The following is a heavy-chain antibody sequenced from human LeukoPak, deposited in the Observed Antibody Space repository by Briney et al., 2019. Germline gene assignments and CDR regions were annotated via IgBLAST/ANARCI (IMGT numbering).Heavy chain of an antibody. Sequence: PGGSLRLSCAASGFTFSIQVMHWVRQAPDKGLEWVAFIRYDGSNKYYADSVTGHYTISSDNSKIPLYLQMSSLRAEDTAVYYCAKGSGIRGFVYYFDYWGQGTLVTVSS. CDR1: GFTFSIQV. D-gene: IGHD3-10*01. V-gene: IGHV3-30*02. J-gene: IGHJ4*02. CDR3: AKGSGIRGFVYYFDY. CDR2: IRYDGSNK.